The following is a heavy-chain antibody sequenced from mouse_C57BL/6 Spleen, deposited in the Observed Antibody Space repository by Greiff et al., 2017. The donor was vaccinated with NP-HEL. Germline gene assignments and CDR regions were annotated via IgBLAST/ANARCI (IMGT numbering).Heavy chain of an antibody. CDR3: TNGGPRPGAY. J-gene: IGHJ3*01. CDR1: GFNIKDDY. Sequence: VQLKESGAELVRPGASVKLSCTASGFNIKDDYMHWVKQRPEQGLEWIGWIDPENGDTEYASKFQGKATITADTSSNTAYLQLSSLTSEDTAVYYCTNGGPRPGAYWGQGTLVTVSA. D-gene: IGHD3-2*02. CDR2: IDPENGDT. V-gene: IGHV14-4*01.